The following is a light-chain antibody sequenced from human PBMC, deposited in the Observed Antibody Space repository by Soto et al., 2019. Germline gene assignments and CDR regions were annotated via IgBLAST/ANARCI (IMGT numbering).Light chain of an antibody. V-gene: IGKV3-20*01. Sequence: EIVLTQSPGTLSLSPGERATLSCRASQSVSLTSLAWYQQKPGQAPRLLIYGASYRATGVPDRFSGSGSGTDFTLTISTVEPEDFVVYFCQQYGTSPNTFGQGTKLEIK. CDR1: QSVSLTS. J-gene: IGKJ2*01. CDR3: QQYGTSPNT. CDR2: GAS.